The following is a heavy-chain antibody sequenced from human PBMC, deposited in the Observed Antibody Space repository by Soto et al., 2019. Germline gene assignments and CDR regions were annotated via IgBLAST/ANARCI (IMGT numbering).Heavy chain of an antibody. V-gene: IGHV1-2*02. CDR3: ARDTRISAAGTLDY. D-gene: IGHD6-13*01. CDR1: GYTFTGYY. CDR2: INPNTGGT. J-gene: IGHJ4*02. Sequence: SVKVSCKASGYTFTGYYIHWVRQAPGQGLEWMGWINPNTGGTNYAQKFQGRVTMTRDTSISTAYMELSRLRSDDTALYYCARDTRISAAGTLDYWGPGTLVTVSS.